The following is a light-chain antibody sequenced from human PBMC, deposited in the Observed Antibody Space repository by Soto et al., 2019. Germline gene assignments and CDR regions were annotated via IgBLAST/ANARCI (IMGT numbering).Light chain of an antibody. CDR2: GAS. J-gene: IGKJ1*01. V-gene: IGKV3-20*01. CDR3: QQYDTSPRT. Sequence: EIVLTQSPGTLSLYRGERATLSCRASQTVNSIYFAWYQRKPGQAPRLLIYGASNRATGIPDRFSGSGSGTDFTLTISRLEAEDFGVYYVQQYDTSPRTFGQGTKVEIK. CDR1: QTVNSIY.